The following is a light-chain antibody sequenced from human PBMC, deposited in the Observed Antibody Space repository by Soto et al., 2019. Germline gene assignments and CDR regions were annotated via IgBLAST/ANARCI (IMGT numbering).Light chain of an antibody. J-gene: IGKJ3*01. CDR1: QSLSINY. CDR2: GAS. V-gene: IGKV3-20*01. CDR3: QQYDGSPLT. Sequence: EIVLTQSPGTLSLSPGERATLSCRASQSLSINYLAWYQQKPGQSPRLLVYGASTRDTGIPDRFRGSGSGTDFALTISSLEPEDFAMYYCQQYDGSPLTFGPGTKVDIK.